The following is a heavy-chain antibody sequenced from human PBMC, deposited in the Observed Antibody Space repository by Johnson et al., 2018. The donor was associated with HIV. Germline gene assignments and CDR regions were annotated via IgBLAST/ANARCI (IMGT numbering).Heavy chain of an antibody. CDR2: IYSGGST. CDR1: GFTVSSNY. Sequence: VQLVETGGGLIQPGGSLRLSCAASGFTVSSNYMSWVRQAPGNGLEWVSVIYSGGSTYYADSVKGRFTISRDNSKNTLYLQMNSLRADDTAVYYCARWGSMIEAAFDIWGQGTMVTVSS. V-gene: IGHV3-53*02. J-gene: IGHJ3*02. CDR3: ARWGSMIEAAFDI. D-gene: IGHD3-22*01.